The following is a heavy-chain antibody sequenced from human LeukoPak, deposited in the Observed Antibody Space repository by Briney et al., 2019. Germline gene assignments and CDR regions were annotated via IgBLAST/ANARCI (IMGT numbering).Heavy chain of an antibody. Sequence: ASVKVSCKASGYTFTSYGISWVRRAPGQGLEWMGWISAYNGNTNYAQKLQGRVTMTTDTSTSTAYMELRSLRSDDTAVYYCARASYGRAYYYGMDVWGQGTTVTVSS. V-gene: IGHV1-18*01. CDR2: ISAYNGNT. D-gene: IGHD4-17*01. CDR3: ARASYGRAYYYGMDV. CDR1: GYTFTSYG. J-gene: IGHJ6*02.